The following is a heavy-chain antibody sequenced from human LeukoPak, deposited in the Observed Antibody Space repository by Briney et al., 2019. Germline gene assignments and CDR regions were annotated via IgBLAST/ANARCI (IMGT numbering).Heavy chain of an antibody. V-gene: IGHV3-64*01. CDR2: ISTQGAGT. CDR1: GVAFSRYT. CDR3: ARSSVGSEYFHTAN. J-gene: IGHJ4*02. Sequence: EGSLRLSCAASGVAFSRYTMHWVRQAPGKGLEYVSGISTQGAGTYYANSVKGRFTISRDSSNNTLYLQMDSLRAEDMAVYYCARSSVGSEYFHTANWGQGTLVTVSS. D-gene: IGHD2/OR15-2a*01.